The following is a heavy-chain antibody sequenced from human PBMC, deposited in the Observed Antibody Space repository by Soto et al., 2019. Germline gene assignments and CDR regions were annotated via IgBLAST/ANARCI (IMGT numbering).Heavy chain of an antibody. Sequence: PSETLSLTCTVSGASISTPTYYWGWIRQPPGKGLEWVGNIYSNGITFYNSSLKSRLTVFVDASRNQFSLKLSSVTAADTATYYCARLTNNWYFDLWGRGTLVTVSS. V-gene: IGHV4-39*01. CDR1: GASISTPTYY. J-gene: IGHJ2*01. CDR2: IYSNGIT. CDR3: ARLTNNWYFDL.